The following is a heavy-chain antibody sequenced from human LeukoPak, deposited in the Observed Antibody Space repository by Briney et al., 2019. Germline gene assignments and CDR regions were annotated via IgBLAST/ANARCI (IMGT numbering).Heavy chain of an antibody. CDR3: ASGAYYDILTGQMDI. D-gene: IGHD3-9*01. V-gene: IGHV3-11*06. J-gene: IGHJ3*02. CDR2: ISSSSSYI. CDR1: GFTFSDYY. Sequence: GGSLRLSCAASGFTFSDYYMSWIRQAPGKGLEWVSSISSSSSYIYYADSVKGRFTISRDNAKNSLYLQMNSLRAEDTAVYYCASGAYYDILTGQMDIWGQGTMVTVSS.